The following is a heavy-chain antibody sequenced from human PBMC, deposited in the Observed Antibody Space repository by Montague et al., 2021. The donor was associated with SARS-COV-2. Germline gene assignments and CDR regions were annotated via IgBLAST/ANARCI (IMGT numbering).Heavy chain of an antibody. V-gene: IGHV2-70*11. CDR2: IDWDDDK. Sequence: PALVKPTQTLTLTCTFSGFSLSTSGMCVSWIRQPPGKALEWLARIDWDDDKYYSTSLKTRLTFSKDTSKNQVVLTMTNMDPVDTATYYCARIHIAAAGTGLDYGGQGTLVTVSS. D-gene: IGHD6-13*01. J-gene: IGHJ4*02. CDR3: ARIHIAAAGTGLDY. CDR1: GFSLSTSGMC.